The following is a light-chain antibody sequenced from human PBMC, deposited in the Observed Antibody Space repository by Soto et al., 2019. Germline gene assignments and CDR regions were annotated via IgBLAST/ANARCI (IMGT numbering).Light chain of an antibody. Sequence: EVVLTQSPAILSLSPGERVTLSCRASQSITTYLAWYQQKPGQAPRLLIYDASTRATAIPARFSGSGSGTEFTLTISNLQSEDFAVYYCQQYDNWPRAFAQGTKVDIK. V-gene: IGKV3-15*01. CDR1: QSITTY. J-gene: IGKJ1*01. CDR3: QQYDNWPRA. CDR2: DAS.